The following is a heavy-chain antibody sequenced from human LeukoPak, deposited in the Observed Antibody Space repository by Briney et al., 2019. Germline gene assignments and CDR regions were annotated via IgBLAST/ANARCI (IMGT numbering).Heavy chain of an antibody. CDR3: AKRSAGRLGYFQH. D-gene: IGHD6-13*01. V-gene: IGHV3-23*01. Sequence: PGGSLRLSCAASGFTFSSYAMSWVRQAPGRGLEWVSAISGSGGSTYYADSVKGRFTISRDNSKNTLYLQMNSLRAEDTAVYYCAKRSAGRLGYFQHWGQGTLVTVSS. J-gene: IGHJ1*01. CDR1: GFTFSSYA. CDR2: ISGSGGST.